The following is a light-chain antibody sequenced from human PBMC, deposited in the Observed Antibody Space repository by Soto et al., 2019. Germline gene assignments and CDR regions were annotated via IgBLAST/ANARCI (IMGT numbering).Light chain of an antibody. J-gene: IGKJ5*01. CDR2: GAS. CDR3: QQRNNWPIT. V-gene: IGKV3D-20*02. Sequence: EIVLTQSPGTLSLSPGERATLSCRASQSVSSTYVAWYQQKSGQAPRLLIYGASSRATGIPDRFSGSGSGTDFTLTISSLEPEDFALYYCQQRNNWPITFGQGTRLEIK. CDR1: QSVSSTY.